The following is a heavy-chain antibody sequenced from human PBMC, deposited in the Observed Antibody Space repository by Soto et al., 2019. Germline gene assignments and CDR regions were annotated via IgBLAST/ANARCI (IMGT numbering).Heavy chain of an antibody. D-gene: IGHD6-13*01. Sequence: SETLSLTCTVSGGSISSYYWSWIRQPPGKGLEWIGSIYYSGSTYYNPSLKSRVTISVDTSKNQFFLKVTSVTAADTAVYYCARRGNSDSNNWFDPWGQGTLVTVSS. CDR2: IYYSGST. CDR3: ARRGNSDSNNWFDP. J-gene: IGHJ5*02. V-gene: IGHV4-59*05. CDR1: GGSISSYY.